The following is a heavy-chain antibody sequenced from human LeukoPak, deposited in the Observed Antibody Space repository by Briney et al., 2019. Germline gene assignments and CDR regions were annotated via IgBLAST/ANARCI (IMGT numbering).Heavy chain of an antibody. V-gene: IGHV1-18*01. CDR1: GYTFTSYG. CDR3: ARFSVAGDFGVVTDFDY. Sequence: ASVKVSCKASGYTFTSYGISWVRQAPGQGLEWMGWISAYNGNTNYAQKLQGRVTMTTDTSTSTAYMELRSLRSDDTAVYYCARFSVAGDFGVVTDFDYWGQGTLVTVSS. J-gene: IGHJ4*02. CDR2: ISAYNGNT. D-gene: IGHD3-3*01.